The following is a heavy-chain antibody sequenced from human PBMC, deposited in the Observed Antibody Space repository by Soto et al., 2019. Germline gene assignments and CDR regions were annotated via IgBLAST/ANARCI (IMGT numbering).Heavy chain of an antibody. Sequence: QITLKESGPTLVKPTQTLTLTCTFSGFSLSTSGVGVGWIRQPPGKALEWLALIYWDDDKRYSPSLKSRLTITKDTSKNQVVLTMTNMDPVDAAYYYGARSDYVILTGYYPLGWFDPWGQGTLVTVSS. CDR1: GFSLSTSGVG. CDR3: ARSDYVILTGYYPLGWFDP. CDR2: IYWDDDK. J-gene: IGHJ5*02. D-gene: IGHD3-9*01. V-gene: IGHV2-5*02.